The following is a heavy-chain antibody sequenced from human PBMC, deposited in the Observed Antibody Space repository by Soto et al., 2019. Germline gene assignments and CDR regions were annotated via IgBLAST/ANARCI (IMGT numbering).Heavy chain of an antibody. CDR2: AHHSGRT. J-gene: IGHJ4*02. CDR3: ARSEATALDY. Sequence: QVQLLESGPGLLKPSGTLSLTCTVSGGSMSSSNWWNWVRQPPGKGLEWIGEAHHSGRTNYNPSLKSRVTISVDRSQNHFSLQLTSVTAADTAVYYCARSEATALDYWGQGTLVTVSS. V-gene: IGHV4-4*02. CDR1: GGSMSSSNW.